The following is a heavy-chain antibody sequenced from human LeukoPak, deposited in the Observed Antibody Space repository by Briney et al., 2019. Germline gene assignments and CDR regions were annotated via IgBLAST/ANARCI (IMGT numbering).Heavy chain of an antibody. D-gene: IGHD3-22*01. V-gene: IGHV4-38-2*02. CDR2: IYHSGST. J-gene: IGHJ6*04. CDR1: SYSISSGYY. Sequence: SETLSLTCTVSSYSISSGYYWGWIRQPPGKGREWIGSIYHSGSTYYNPSLKSRVTISVDTSKNQFSLKLSSVTAADTAVYYCAKDLDYYDSSGYRMDVWGKGTTVTVSS. CDR3: AKDLDYYDSSGYRMDV.